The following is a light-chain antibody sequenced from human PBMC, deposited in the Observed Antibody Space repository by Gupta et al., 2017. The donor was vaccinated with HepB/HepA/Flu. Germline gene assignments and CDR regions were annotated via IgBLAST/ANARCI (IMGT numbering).Light chain of an antibody. V-gene: IGKV1-5*03. Sequence: DIHMTQSPSTLSASVGDRVTITCRASQSISSWLAWYQQKPGKAPKLLIYKASSLESGVPSRFSGSGSGTEFTLTISSLQPDDFATYYCQQYNSCRGEFGPGTKVEIK. CDR1: QSISSW. CDR2: KAS. CDR3: QQYNSCRGE. J-gene: IGKJ1*01.